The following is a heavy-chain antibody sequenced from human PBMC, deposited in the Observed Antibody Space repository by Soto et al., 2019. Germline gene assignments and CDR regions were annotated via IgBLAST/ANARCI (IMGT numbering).Heavy chain of an antibody. J-gene: IGHJ4*02. V-gene: IGHV1-69*01. CDR1: GGTFSTYA. CDR3: ARGRDYGNTDY. CDR2: IIPMFGTA. D-gene: IGHD4-4*01. Sequence: QVQLVQSGAEVKKPGSSVKVSCKTSGGTFSTYAINWVRQAPGQGLEWVGGIIPMFGTADYAQNLQDRITITADESTSTAYMELSSLRSEDTGMYYCARGRDYGNTDYWGQGTLVTVSS.